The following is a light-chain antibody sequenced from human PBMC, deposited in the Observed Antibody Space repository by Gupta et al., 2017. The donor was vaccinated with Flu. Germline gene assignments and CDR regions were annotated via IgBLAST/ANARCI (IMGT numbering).Light chain of an antibody. CDR1: QSISSI. V-gene: IGKV1-39*01. CDR3: QQSDSTPRT. Sequence: DIQMTQSPSSLSASVGDRVTITCRASQSISSILNWYQQKPGKAPKLLIYAASSLQSGVPSRFSGSGSGTDFTLTISRLQPEDFATYYCQQSDSTPRTFGQGTKVEIK. J-gene: IGKJ1*01. CDR2: AAS.